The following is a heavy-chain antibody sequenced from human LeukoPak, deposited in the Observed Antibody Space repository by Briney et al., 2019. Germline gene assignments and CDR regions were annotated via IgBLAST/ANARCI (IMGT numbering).Heavy chain of an antibody. V-gene: IGHV3-53*01. J-gene: IGHJ6*02. CDR2: IYSGGST. CDR1: GFTFSSYA. Sequence: PGGSLRLSCAASGFTFSSYAMSWVRQAPGKGLEWVSVIYSGGSTYYADSVKGRFTISRDNSKNTLYLQMNSLRVEDTAVYYCARDFNSYASYYYYGMDVWGQGTTVTVSS. D-gene: IGHD5-18*01. CDR3: ARDFNSYASYYYYGMDV.